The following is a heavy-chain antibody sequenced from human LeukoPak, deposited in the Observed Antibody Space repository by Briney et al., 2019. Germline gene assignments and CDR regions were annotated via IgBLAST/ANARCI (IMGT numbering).Heavy chain of an antibody. D-gene: IGHD3-10*01. V-gene: IGHV3-53*01. Sequence: PGGSLRLSCTVSGFTVSINSMSWVRQAPGKGLEWVSFIYSGGNTHYPDSVKGRFTISRDNSKSTLYIQMNSLRAEDTAVYYCARAKPKNMVRGLIMRRESRYYFDYWGQGTLVTVSS. CDR1: GFTVSINS. CDR3: ARAKPKNMVRGLIMRRESRYYFDY. J-gene: IGHJ4*02. CDR2: IYSGGNT.